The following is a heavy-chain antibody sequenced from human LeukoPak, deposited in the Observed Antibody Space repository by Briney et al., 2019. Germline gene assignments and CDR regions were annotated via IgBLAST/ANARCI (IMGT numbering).Heavy chain of an antibody. CDR3: AREVGYYDRSGHFDY. D-gene: IGHD3-22*01. Sequence: SVTVSCKASGGTFSSYAISWVRQAPGQGLEWMGGIIPIFGTANYAQKFQGRVTITADESTSTAYMELSSLRSEDTAVYYCAREVGYYDRSGHFDYWGQGTLVTVS. J-gene: IGHJ4*02. CDR1: GGTFSSYA. CDR2: IIPIFGTA. V-gene: IGHV1-69*01.